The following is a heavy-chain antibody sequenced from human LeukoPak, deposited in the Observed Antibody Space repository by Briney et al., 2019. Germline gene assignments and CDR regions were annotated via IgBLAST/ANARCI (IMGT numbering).Heavy chain of an antibody. Sequence: GESLKISCTNSGYTFTTYWIGWVRQMPDNGLEWMGIIYPGDSDTKYSPSFQGQVTISADKSISTAYLQWSSLKASDTAMYYCARRDLAGSYFDYWGQGTLVTDSS. V-gene: IGHV5-51*01. CDR1: GYTFTTYW. CDR3: ARRDLAGSYFDY. J-gene: IGHJ4*02. CDR2: IYPGDSDT. D-gene: IGHD1-26*01.